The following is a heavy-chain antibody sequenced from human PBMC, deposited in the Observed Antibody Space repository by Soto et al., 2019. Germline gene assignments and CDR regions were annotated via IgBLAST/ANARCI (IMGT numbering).Heavy chain of an antibody. CDR1: GDAFTNYI. V-gene: IGHV1-69*01. J-gene: IGHJ4*02. CDR3: ARGGSGYVWFNEY. CDR2: IIPMFGTP. D-gene: IGHD3-22*01. Sequence: QVQLVQSGAEVKKPGSSVKVSCKASGDAFTNYIFDWVRQAPGQGLEWMGGIIPMFGTPKYAQKFQGRVTITADESTNTAYMELTSLRSEDTAMYYCARGGSGYVWFNEYWGQGTLVAVSS.